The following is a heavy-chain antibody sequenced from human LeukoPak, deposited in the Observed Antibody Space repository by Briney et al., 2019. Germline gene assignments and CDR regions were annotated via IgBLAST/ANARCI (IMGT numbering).Heavy chain of an antibody. Sequence: GGSLRLSCAASGFTFSSYGMHWVRQAPGKGLEWVAVIWYDGGNKYYADSVKGRFTISRDNSKDTLYLQMNSLRAEDTAVYYCAAGYCSSTSCYGDAFDIWGQGTMVTVSS. CDR2: IWYDGGNK. V-gene: IGHV3-33*01. CDR1: GFTFSSYG. D-gene: IGHD2-2*01. J-gene: IGHJ3*02. CDR3: AAGYCSSTSCYGDAFDI.